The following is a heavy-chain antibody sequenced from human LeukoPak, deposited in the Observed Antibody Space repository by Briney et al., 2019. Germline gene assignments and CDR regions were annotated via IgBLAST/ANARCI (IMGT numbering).Heavy chain of an antibody. V-gene: IGHV4-39*01. CDR3: ARPSTQIAAAGTFPFDI. CDR2: IYYSGST. J-gene: IGHJ3*02. Sequence: SETLSLTCTVSGGSISSSSYYWGWIRQPPGKGLEWIGSIYYSGSTYYNPSLKSRVTISVDTSKNQFSLKLSSVTAADTAVYYCARPSTQIAAAGTFPFDIWGQGAMVTVSS. D-gene: IGHD6-13*01. CDR1: GGSISSSSYY.